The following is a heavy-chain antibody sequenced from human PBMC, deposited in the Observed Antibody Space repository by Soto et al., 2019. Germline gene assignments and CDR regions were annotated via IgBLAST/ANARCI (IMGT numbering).Heavy chain of an antibody. Sequence: SSETLSLTCAVSGYSISSGYYWGWIRQPPGKGLEWIGSIYHSGSTYYNPSLKSRVTISVDTSKNQFSLKLSSVTAADTAVYYCVREGGDNWFDPWGQGTLVTVSS. CDR3: VREGGDNWFDP. CDR1: GYSISSGYY. D-gene: IGHD3-16*01. J-gene: IGHJ5*02. V-gene: IGHV4-38-2*02. CDR2: IYHSGST.